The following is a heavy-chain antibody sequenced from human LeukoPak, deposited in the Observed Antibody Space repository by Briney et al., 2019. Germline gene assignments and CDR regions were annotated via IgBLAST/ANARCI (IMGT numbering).Heavy chain of an antibody. Sequence: ASVKVSCKASGYTFTSYDINWVRQATGQGLEWMGWMNPNSGNTGYAQKFQGRVTITRNTSISTAYMELSSLRSEDTAVYYSARGRSGYEQSYYYYYMDVWGKGTTVTVSS. J-gene: IGHJ6*03. V-gene: IGHV1-8*03. CDR3: ARGRSGYEQSYYYYYMDV. CDR2: MNPNSGNT. D-gene: IGHD5-12*01. CDR1: GYTFTSYD.